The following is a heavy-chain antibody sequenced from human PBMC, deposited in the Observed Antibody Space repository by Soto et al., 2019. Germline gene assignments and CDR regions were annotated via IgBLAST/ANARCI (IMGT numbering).Heavy chain of an antibody. CDR2: ISSSSSYI. CDR1: GFTFSSYA. J-gene: IGHJ4*02. V-gene: IGHV3-21*01. CDR3: ARDGLPNYDFWSGYQIDC. D-gene: IGHD3-3*01. Sequence: GGSLRLSCAASGFTFSSYALNWVRQAPGKGLEWVSSISSSSSYIYYADSVKGRFTISRDNAKNSLYLQMNSVRAEDTAVYYCARDGLPNYDFWSGYQIDCWGQGTLVTVSS.